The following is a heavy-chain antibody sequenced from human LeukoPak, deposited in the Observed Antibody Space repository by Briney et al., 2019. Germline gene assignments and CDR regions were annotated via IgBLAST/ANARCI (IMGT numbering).Heavy chain of an antibody. Sequence: GGSLRLSCAASGFTFSSYGMHWVRQAPGKGLEWVAVIWYDGSNKYYADSVKGRFTISRDNSKNTLYLQMNSLRAEDTAVYYCARDKEDILTGYYFGYWGQGTLVTVSS. CDR3: ARDKEDILTGYYFGY. D-gene: IGHD3-9*01. V-gene: IGHV3-33*01. CDR1: GFTFSSYG. CDR2: IWYDGSNK. J-gene: IGHJ4*02.